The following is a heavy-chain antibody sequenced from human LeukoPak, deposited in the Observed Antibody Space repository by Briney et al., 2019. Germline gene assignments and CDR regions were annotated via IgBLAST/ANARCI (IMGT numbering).Heavy chain of an antibody. CDR2: IYPGDSDT. CDR3: ARGSSIAAAGELNWFDP. J-gene: IGHJ5*02. D-gene: IGHD6-13*01. Sequence: GESLKISCKGSGYSFTSYWIGWVRQMPGKVLEWMGIIYPGDSDTRYSPSFQGQVTISADKSISTAYLQWSSLKASDTAMYYCARGSSIAAAGELNWFDPWGQGTLVTVSS. CDR1: GYSFTSYW. V-gene: IGHV5-51*01.